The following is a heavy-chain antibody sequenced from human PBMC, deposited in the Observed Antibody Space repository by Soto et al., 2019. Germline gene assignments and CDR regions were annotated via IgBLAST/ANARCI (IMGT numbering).Heavy chain of an antibody. V-gene: IGHV3-21*01. D-gene: IGHD3-10*01. CDR2: ISSSSSYI. Sequence: EVQLVESGGGLVKPGGSLRLSCAAFGFTFSSYTMTWVRQATGKGLAWVASISSSSSYIYYADSVQGRFTISRANAKTSLYLQKNSLRAGDTAVYYWARDRGGHLKAFYIWGQGTMVTVS. CDR3: ARDRGGHLKAFYI. J-gene: IGHJ3*02. CDR1: GFTFSSYT.